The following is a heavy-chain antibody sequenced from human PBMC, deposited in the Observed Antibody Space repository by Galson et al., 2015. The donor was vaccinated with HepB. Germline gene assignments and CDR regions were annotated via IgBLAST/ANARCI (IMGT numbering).Heavy chain of an antibody. CDR2: IWYDGSNK. CDR1: GFTFSSYG. V-gene: IGHV3-33*01. Sequence: SLRLSCAASGFTFSSYGMHWVRQAPGKGLEWVAVIWYDGSNKYYVDSVKGRFTISRDNSKNTLYLHMNSLRVEDTAVYYCARVRKDRTDSGSFSYYFDYWGQGTLVTVSS. J-gene: IGHJ4*02. D-gene: IGHD1-26*01. CDR3: ARVRKDRTDSGSFSYYFDY.